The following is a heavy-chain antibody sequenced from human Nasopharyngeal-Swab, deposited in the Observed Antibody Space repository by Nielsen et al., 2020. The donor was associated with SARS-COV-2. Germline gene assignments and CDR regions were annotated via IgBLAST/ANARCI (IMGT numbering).Heavy chain of an antibody. V-gene: IGHV4-59*01. J-gene: IGHJ3*02. CDR1: GGSISSYY. CDR3: ARLAGRTAFDI. CDR2: IYYSGST. Sequence: SETLSLTCTVSGGSISSYYWSWIRQPPGKGLEWIGYIYYSGSTNYNPSLKSRVTISVGTSKNQFSLKLSSVTAADTAVYYCARLAGRTAFDIWGQGTMVTVSS. D-gene: IGHD6-13*01.